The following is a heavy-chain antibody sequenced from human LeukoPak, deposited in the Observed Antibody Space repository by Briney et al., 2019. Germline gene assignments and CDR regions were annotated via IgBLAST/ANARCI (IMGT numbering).Heavy chain of an antibody. V-gene: IGHV4-34*01. CDR2: INHSGST. J-gene: IGHJ3*02. CDR1: GGSFSGYY. D-gene: IGHD3-22*01. CDR3: ASYHSSGYYQNDAFDI. Sequence: SETLSLTCAVYGGSFSGYYWSWIRQPPGKGLEWIGEINHSGSTNYNPSLKSRVTISVDTSKNQFSLKLSSVTAADTAVYYCASYHSSGYYQNDAFDIWGQGTMVTVSS.